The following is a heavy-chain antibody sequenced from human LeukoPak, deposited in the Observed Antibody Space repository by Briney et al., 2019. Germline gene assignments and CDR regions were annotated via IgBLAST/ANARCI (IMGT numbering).Heavy chain of an antibody. J-gene: IGHJ6*02. D-gene: IGHD2-15*01. V-gene: IGHV1-46*01. Sequence: ASVKVSCKASGYTFSSNYIHWVRQAPGQGLESMGIVNPGGGGTSYAQKFQGRVTMTRDTSTTTVYMELSSLRSEDTAVYYCARDRPAATRYGMDVWGQGTTVTVSS. CDR3: ARDRPAATRYGMDV. CDR2: VNPGGGGT. CDR1: GYTFSSNY.